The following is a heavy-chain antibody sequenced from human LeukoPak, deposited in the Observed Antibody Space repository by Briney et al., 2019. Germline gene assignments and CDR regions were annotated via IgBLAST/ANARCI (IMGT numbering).Heavy chain of an antibody. V-gene: IGHV4-59*01. D-gene: IGHD3-3*01. CDR1: GGSISSYY. CDR3: ARGPSYYDFWSGYYEYFQH. CDR2: IYYSGST. J-gene: IGHJ1*01. Sequence: PSETLSLTCTVSGGSISSYYWSWIRQPPGKGLEWIGYIYYSGSTNYNPSLKSRVTISVDTSKNQFSLKLSSVTAADTAVYYCARGPSYYDFWSGYYEYFQHWGQGTLVTASS.